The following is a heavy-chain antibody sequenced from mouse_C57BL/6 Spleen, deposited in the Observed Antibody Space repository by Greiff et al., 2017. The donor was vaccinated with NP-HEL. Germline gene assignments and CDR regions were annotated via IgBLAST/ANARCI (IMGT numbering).Heavy chain of an antibody. V-gene: IGHV3-5*01. Sequence: EVQLQQSGPGLVKPSQTVFLTRTVTGISITTGNYRWSWIRQSPGNKLEWIGYIYYSGTITYNPSLTSRTTITRDTPKNQFFLEMNSLTAEDTATYYCAREMVYYGFDYWGQGTTLTVSS. CDR2: IYYSGTI. D-gene: IGHD1-1*01. J-gene: IGHJ2*01. CDR1: GISITTGNYR. CDR3: AREMVYYGFDY.